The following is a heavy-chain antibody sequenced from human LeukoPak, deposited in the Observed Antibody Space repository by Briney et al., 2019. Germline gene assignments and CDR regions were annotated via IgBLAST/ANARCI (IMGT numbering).Heavy chain of an antibody. CDR1: SGSISSYY. J-gene: IGHJ4*02. D-gene: IGHD3-22*01. Sequence: SETLSLTCTVSSGSISSYYWSWIRQPPGKGLEWIGYIYYSGSTNYNPSLKSRVTISVDTSKNQFSLKLSSVTAADTAVYYCARAEGYYYDSSGYYGYYFDYWGQGTLVTVSS. CDR2: IYYSGST. V-gene: IGHV4-59*08. CDR3: ARAEGYYYDSSGYYGYYFDY.